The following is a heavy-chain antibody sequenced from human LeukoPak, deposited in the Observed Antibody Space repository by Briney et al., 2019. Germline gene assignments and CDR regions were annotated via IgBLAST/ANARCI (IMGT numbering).Heavy chain of an antibody. J-gene: IGHJ4*02. D-gene: IGHD5-18*01. CDR3: ARISDFYGYPSGFDY. CDR2: IKQDGSEK. Sequence: PGGSLRLSCAASGFTFSSYWMSWVRQAPGKGLEWVANIKQDGSEKYYVDSVEGRFTISRDNAKNSLYLQMNSLRAEDTAVYYCARISDFYGYPSGFDYWGQGTLVTVSS. CDR1: GFTFSSYW. V-gene: IGHV3-7*01.